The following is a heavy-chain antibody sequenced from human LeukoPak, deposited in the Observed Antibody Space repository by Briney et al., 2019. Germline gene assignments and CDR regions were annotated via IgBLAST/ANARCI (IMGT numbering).Heavy chain of an antibody. CDR3: ARDRTGTSGYMDV. J-gene: IGHJ6*03. Sequence: ASVKVSCKASGYTFPGYYIHWVRQAPGQGLEWMGWINPDSGDTNYAQKFKGRVTMTRDTSISTAYMEVSRLISDDTAVYWCARDRTGTSGYMDVWGKGTAVTVSS. V-gene: IGHV1-2*02. D-gene: IGHD1-1*01. CDR2: INPDSGDT. CDR1: GYTFPGYY.